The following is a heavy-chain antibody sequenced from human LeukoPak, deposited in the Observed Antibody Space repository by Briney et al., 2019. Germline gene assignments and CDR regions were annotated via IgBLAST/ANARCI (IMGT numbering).Heavy chain of an antibody. CDR1: GGTFSSYA. D-gene: IGHD3-3*01. CDR2: IIPIFGTA. V-gene: IGHV1-69*01. Sequence: SVKVSCKASGGTFSSYAISWVRQAPGQGLEWMGGIIPIFGTANYAQKFQGRVTITADESTSTAYMELSSLRSEDTAVYYCARDRTIFGVVARVDYYGMDVWGQGTTVTVSS. CDR3: ARDRTIFGVVARVDYYGMDV. J-gene: IGHJ6*02.